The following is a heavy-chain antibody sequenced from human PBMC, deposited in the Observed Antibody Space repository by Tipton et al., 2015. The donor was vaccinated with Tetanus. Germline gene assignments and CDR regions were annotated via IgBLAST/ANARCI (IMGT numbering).Heavy chain of an antibody. CDR2: IYHSGRT. D-gene: IGHD3-10*02. Sequence: TLSLTCSVSGGSIINNNWWTWVRQPPGKGLEWIGEIYHSGRTNYNPSLETRVTISVDESKNLFSLNLMSVTAADTAVYYCARGSTMFFWGQGTLVTVSS. CDR3: ARGSTMFF. V-gene: IGHV4-4*02. CDR1: GGSIINNNW. J-gene: IGHJ4*02.